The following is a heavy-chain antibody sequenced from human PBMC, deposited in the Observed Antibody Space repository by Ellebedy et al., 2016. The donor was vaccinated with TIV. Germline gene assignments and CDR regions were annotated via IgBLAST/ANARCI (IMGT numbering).Heavy chain of an antibody. Sequence: GESLKISXPPSGFTFTNAWMSWVRQAPGKGLEWVGRIKSESDGGTTDYPAPLKGKFTISRDDSKNTLYLQMNSLRTKDTAVYFCTTLVRGGFGFFDYWGQGTPVTVSS. D-gene: IGHD3-10*02. CDR2: IKSESDGGTT. CDR1: GFTFTNAW. CDR3: TTLVRGGFGFFDY. J-gene: IGHJ4*02. V-gene: IGHV3-15*01.